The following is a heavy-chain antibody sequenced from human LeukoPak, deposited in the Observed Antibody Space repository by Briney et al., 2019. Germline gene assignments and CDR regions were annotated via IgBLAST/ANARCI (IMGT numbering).Heavy chain of an antibody. V-gene: IGHV3-23*01. D-gene: IGHD6-6*01. Sequence: GGSLRLSCVVSGFSFGSYPMSWVRQAPGEGLEWVSVISETGDVTHYADSMEGRFTISRDNIKNTLNLRMNSLRAEDTAIYYCARDSSHYLGSSDYWGQGTLVTVSS. CDR1: GFSFGSYP. J-gene: IGHJ4*02. CDR3: ARDSSHYLGSSDY. CDR2: ISETGDVT.